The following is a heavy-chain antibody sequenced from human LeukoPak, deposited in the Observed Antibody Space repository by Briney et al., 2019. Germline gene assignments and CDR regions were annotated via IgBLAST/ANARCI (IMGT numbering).Heavy chain of an antibody. J-gene: IGHJ4*02. CDR3: AREVSSSTADY. Sequence: GGSLRLSCAASGFTFSSYWMSWVRQAPGKGLEWVSSISSSSSYIYYADSVKGRFTISRDNAKNSLYLQMNSLRAEDTAVYYCAREVSSSTADYWGQGTLVTVSS. CDR2: ISSSSSYI. CDR1: GFTFSSYW. D-gene: IGHD5-18*01. V-gene: IGHV3-21*01.